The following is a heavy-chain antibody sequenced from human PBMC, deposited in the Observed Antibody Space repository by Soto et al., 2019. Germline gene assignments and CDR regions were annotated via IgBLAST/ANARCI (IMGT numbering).Heavy chain of an antibody. D-gene: IGHD3-3*01. Sequence: QLTLNASGPTVLRPTETLTLTCRFSRFSLTTRGVGVGWIRQSPGKAPEWLALIYWDDDKRYSASLKSTLTIATDTSKTQVVLTVADLDPTDTAIYYCAHRGRRTVFRLVTTTAISFDFWGQGTPVAVSS. CDR3: AHRGRRTVFRLVTTTAISFDF. J-gene: IGHJ4*02. V-gene: IGHV2-5*02. CDR1: RFSLTTRGVG. CDR2: IYWDDDK.